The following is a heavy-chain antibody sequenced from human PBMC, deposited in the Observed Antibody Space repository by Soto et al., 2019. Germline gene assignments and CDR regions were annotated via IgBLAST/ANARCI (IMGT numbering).Heavy chain of an antibody. Sequence: SETLSLTCTVSGASISGFYWSWIRKSAGKGLEWIGRIYATGTTDYNPSLKSRVMMSVDTSKKQFSLKLRSVTATDTAVYYCVRDGTKTLRDWFDPWGQGISVTVPQ. CDR1: GASISGFY. D-gene: IGHD1-1*01. J-gene: IGHJ5*02. CDR2: IYATGTT. V-gene: IGHV4-4*07. CDR3: VRDGTKTLRDWFDP.